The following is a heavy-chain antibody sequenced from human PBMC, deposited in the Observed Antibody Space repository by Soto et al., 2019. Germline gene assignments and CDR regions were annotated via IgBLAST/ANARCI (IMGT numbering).Heavy chain of an antibody. Sequence: EVQLVESGGGLVQPGGSLRLSCSASGFTFSNYAMHWVRRAPGKGLEYVSGISSSGVNTDYAKSAKGRFTISRDNSRNTLYLHMGSLRPEDMGVYFWARGGILNAHTIDHWGQGTLVAVSS. J-gene: IGHJ4*02. V-gene: IGHV3-64*01. CDR1: GFTFSNYA. CDR2: ISSSGVNT. D-gene: IGHD3-9*01. CDR3: ARGGILNAHTIDH.